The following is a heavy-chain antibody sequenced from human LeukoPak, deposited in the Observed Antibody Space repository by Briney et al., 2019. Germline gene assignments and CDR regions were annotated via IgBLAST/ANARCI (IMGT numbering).Heavy chain of an antibody. CDR1: GGSISSYY. CDR3: ARGPRSSYDILTGYSYYFDY. D-gene: IGHD3-9*01. Sequence: SETLSLTCTVSGGSISSYYWSWIRQPPGKGLEWIGYIYYSGSTNYNPSLKSRVTILEDTSKNQFSLKLSSVTAADTAVYYCARGPRSSYDILTGYSYYFDYWGQGILVTVSS. V-gene: IGHV4-59*12. CDR2: IYYSGST. J-gene: IGHJ4*02.